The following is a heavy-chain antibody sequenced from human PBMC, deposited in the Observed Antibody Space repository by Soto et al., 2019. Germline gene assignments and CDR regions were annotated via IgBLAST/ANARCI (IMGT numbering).Heavy chain of an antibody. J-gene: IGHJ5*02. CDR1: GGSFSGYY. CDR2: INHSGST. Sequence: SETLSLTCAVYGGSFSGYYWSWIRQPPGKGLEWIGEINHSGSTNYNPSLKSRVTISVDTSKNQFSLKLSSVTAAGTAVYYCARLITMIVVVIRDNWFDPWGQGTLVTVSS. CDR3: ARLITMIVVVIRDNWFDP. D-gene: IGHD3-22*01. V-gene: IGHV4-34*01.